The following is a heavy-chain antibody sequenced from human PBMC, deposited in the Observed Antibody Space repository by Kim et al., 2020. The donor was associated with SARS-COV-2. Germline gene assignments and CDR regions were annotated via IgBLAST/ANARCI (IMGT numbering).Heavy chain of an antibody. D-gene: IGHD2-15*01. V-gene: IGHV3-23*01. CDR3: AKDDGRYPGYYFDY. J-gene: IGHJ4*02. Sequence: ADSVKGRFTISRDNSKNTLYLQMNSLRAEDTAVYYCAKDDGRYPGYYFDYWGQGTLVTVSS.